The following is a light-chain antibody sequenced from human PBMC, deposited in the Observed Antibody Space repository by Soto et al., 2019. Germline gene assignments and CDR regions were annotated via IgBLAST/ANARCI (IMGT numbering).Light chain of an antibody. V-gene: IGKV1-5*01. CDR3: QQYNYFWA. J-gene: IGKJ1*01. CDR2: DAS. Sequence: DLQMTQSPSTLSASVGDRVTITCRASQSISSWLAWYQQKPGKAPKLLIYDASNLESGVPSRFSGGGSGTEFSLTISSLQPDDFATYYCQQYNYFWAFGQGTRVAI. CDR1: QSISSW.